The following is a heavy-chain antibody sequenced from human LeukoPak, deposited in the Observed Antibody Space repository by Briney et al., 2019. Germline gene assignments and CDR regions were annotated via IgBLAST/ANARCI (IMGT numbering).Heavy chain of an antibody. V-gene: IGHV5-51*01. J-gene: IGHJ4*02. CDR1: GYSFTSYW. CDR3: ARHAVTTRFNYFDY. Sequence: GESLKISCKGSGYSFTSYWIGWVRQMPGKGLEWMGIIYPGDSDTRYSPSLQGQVTVSADKSISTAYLQWSSLKASDTAMYYCARHAVTTRFNYFDYWGQGTLVTVSS. CDR2: IYPGDSDT. D-gene: IGHD4-17*01.